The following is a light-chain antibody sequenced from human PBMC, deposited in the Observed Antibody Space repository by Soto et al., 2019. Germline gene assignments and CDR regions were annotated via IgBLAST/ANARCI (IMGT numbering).Light chain of an antibody. V-gene: IGKV3-15*01. Sequence: EVVMTQSPATLSASPGERATLSCWASETVATNLAGYQQKPGQAPRLLISGASTRAAGISDRFRGSGSGTEFTLTISSLRSEDSGIYYCQQYFEWPPMTFGQGTKVEI. CDR2: GAS. J-gene: IGKJ1*01. CDR3: QQYFEWPPMT. CDR1: ETVATN.